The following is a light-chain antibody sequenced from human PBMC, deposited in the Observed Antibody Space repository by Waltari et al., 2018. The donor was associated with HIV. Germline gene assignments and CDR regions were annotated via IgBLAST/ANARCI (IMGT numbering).Light chain of an antibody. CDR1: NSDIGGYDR. CDR2: EVT. Sequence: QSALTQPPSVSGSPGQSVTISCAGTNSDIGGYDRVSWYQQPPGTAPKLPLDEVTNRPSGVPGRFSASKSGTTASLTISGLQAGDEGDYYCSSYSATNTVVFGGGTKLTVL. J-gene: IGLJ2*01. CDR3: SSYSATNTVV. V-gene: IGLV2-18*02.